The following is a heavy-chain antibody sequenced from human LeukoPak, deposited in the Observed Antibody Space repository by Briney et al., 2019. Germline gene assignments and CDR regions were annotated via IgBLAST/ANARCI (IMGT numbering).Heavy chain of an antibody. V-gene: IGHV4-59*01. J-gene: IGHJ5*02. CDR2: SYYSGST. CDR3: AKDLRSLYESGNYGWFDP. D-gene: IGHD3-10*01. CDR1: GGSISTYY. Sequence: SETLSLTCSVSGGSISTYYWSWIRQPPGKGLEWIGYSYYSGSTNSNPSLKSRVTISVDTSKNQFSLKLNSVTAADTAVYYCAKDLRSLYESGNYGWFDPWGQGTLVTVSS.